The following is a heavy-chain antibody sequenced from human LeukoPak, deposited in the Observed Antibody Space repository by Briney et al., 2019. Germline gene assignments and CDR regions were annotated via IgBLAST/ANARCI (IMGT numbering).Heavy chain of an antibody. Sequence: SETLSLTCTVSGYSISSGYYWGWIRQPPGKGLEWIGSIYHSGSTYYNPSLKSRVTISVDTSKNQFSLKLSSVTAADTAVYYCARRSSGYYTSWFDPWGQGTLVTVSS. CDR3: ARRSSGYYTSWFDP. CDR2: IYHSGST. D-gene: IGHD3-22*01. J-gene: IGHJ5*02. CDR1: GYSISSGYY. V-gene: IGHV4-38-2*02.